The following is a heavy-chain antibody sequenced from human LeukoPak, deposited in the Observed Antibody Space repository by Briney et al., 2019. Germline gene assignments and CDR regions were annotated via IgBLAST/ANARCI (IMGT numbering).Heavy chain of an antibody. CDR1: SGSVNSYY. CDR3: ARVPAAPRLYMDV. D-gene: IGHD2-2*01. CDR2: IYYSGST. V-gene: IGHV4-59*02. J-gene: IGHJ6*02. Sequence: SETLSLTCTVSSGSVNSYYWSWLRQPPGKGLEWLGYIYYSGSTNYNPSLKSRVTISVDTSKNQFSLKLSSVTAADTAVYYCARVPAAPRLYMDVWGQGTTVTASS.